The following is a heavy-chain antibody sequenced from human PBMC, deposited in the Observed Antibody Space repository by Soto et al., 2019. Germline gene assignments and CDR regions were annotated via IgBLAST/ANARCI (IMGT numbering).Heavy chain of an antibody. J-gene: IGHJ4*02. CDR1: GGSIRSYY. V-gene: IGHV4-59*08. CDR2: IYYSGST. CDR3: ARGYYYENSAWPPGE. Sequence: SETLSLTCTVSGGSIRSYYWTWIRQPPGKGLEWIGYIYYSGSTSYNPSLKSRVTISVDTSKNQFSLKLSSVTAADTALYYCARGYYYENSAWPPGEWGQGTLVTVSS. D-gene: IGHD3-22*01.